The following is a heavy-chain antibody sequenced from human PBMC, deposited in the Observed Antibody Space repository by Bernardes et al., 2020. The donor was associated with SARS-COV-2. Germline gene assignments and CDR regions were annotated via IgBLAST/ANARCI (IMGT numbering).Heavy chain of an antibody. V-gene: IGHV3-9*01. CDR1: GFTFDDYA. Sequence: GGSLRLSCAASGFTFDDYAMHWVRQAPGKGLEWVSGISWNSGSIGYADSVKGRFTISRDNAKNSLYLQMNSLRAEDTALYYCAKDIGYCSGGNCEIFDYWGQGTLVTVSS. CDR3: AKDIGYCSGGNCEIFDY. CDR2: ISWNSGSI. D-gene: IGHD2-15*01. J-gene: IGHJ4*02.